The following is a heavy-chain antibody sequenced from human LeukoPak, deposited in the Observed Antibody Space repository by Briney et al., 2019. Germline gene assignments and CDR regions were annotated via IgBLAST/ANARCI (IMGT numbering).Heavy chain of an antibody. CDR3: ARSRFRRIDY. Sequence: GASVKVSCKTSGYTFTGNFMHWVRQAPGQGPEWMGWINPNNGDTNYAQKFQGRVTMTRVTSITTAYMELSSLRSDDTAVYYCARSRFRRIDYWGQGTLVTVSS. D-gene: IGHD1-14*01. CDR1: GYTFTGNF. V-gene: IGHV1-2*02. CDR2: INPNNGDT. J-gene: IGHJ4*02.